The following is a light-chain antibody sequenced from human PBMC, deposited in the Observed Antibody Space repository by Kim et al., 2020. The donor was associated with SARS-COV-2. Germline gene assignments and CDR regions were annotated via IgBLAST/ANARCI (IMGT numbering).Light chain of an antibody. Sequence: ASGGDGVTITCRASQTISTYLAWYQQKPGHAPRLLIYDASTLASGVPARFSGSRSGTEFTLSISSLQSEDFAVYYCQHYGSWPLTFGGGTKVDIK. CDR3: QHYGSWPLT. CDR2: DAS. J-gene: IGKJ4*01. CDR1: QTISTY. V-gene: IGKV3-15*01.